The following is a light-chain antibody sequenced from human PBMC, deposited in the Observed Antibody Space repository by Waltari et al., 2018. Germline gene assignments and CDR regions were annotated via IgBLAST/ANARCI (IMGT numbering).Light chain of an antibody. CDR1: SSDVGGYNY. V-gene: IGLV2-14*01. J-gene: IGLJ2*01. Sequence: QSALTHPASVSVSPGQSITISCTVTSSDVGGYNYVSGYQQPPGKAPKLIIYDVSKRPSGVSTRFSGSKSGNTASLTISGLQAEDEADYYCSSYTSSSTLVFGGGTKLTVL. CDR3: SSYTSSSTLV. CDR2: DVS.